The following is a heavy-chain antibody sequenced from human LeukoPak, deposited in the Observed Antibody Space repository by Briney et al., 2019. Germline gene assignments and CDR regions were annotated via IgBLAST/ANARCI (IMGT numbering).Heavy chain of an antibody. CDR2: INPNSGGT. D-gene: IGHD2-21*01. CDR1: GYTFTCYY. Sequence: ASVKVSCKASGYTFTCYYMHWVRPAPGQGLDWMGWINPNSGGTKYAPQFQGRATITRDTSIRTDYIELSRLRSDETAVYYCARDPHSFRFDYWGQGTLVTVSS. J-gene: IGHJ4*02. V-gene: IGHV1-2*02. CDR3: ARDPHSFRFDY.